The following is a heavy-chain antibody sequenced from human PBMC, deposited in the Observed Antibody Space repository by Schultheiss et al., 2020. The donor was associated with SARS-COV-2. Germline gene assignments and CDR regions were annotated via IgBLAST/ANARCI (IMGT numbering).Heavy chain of an antibody. V-gene: IGHV4-34*01. Sequence: SQTLSLTCAVYGGSFSGYYWNWIRQPPGMGLEWIGEINHSGSTNYNPSLKSRVTMSVDTSKNQFSLKLSSVTAADTAVYYCARVLLGYSSGWYGGLAFDYWGQGTLVTVSS. D-gene: IGHD6-19*01. CDR2: INHSGST. CDR1: GGSFSGYY. J-gene: IGHJ4*02. CDR3: ARVLLGYSSGWYGGLAFDY.